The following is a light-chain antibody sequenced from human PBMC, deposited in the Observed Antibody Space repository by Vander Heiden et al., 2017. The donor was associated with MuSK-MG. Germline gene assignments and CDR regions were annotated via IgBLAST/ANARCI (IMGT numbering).Light chain of an antibody. V-gene: IGKV3-20*01. CDR2: GAS. J-gene: IGKJ2*01. CDR1: QSVSSSY. Sequence: EIVLTQSPATLSLSPAETATLSCRASQSVSSSYLAWYQQKPGQAPRLLIYGASSRATGIPDRFSGSGSGTDVTLTISRREPEDFAVYYCQQYGCSPPYTFGQGTKLEIK. CDR3: QQYGCSPPYT.